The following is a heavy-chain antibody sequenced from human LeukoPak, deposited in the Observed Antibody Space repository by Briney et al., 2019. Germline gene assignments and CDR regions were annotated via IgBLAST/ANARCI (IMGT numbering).Heavy chain of an antibody. J-gene: IGHJ3*02. CDR3: ARDGFEGSYLGLDGAFDI. CDR1: GGSISSYY. Sequence: SETLSLTCTVSGGSISSYYWSGIRQPPGKGLEWIGYIYYSGSTNYNPSLKSRVAISVDTSKNQFSLKLSSVTAADTAVYYCARDGFEGSYLGLDGAFDIWGQGTMVTVSS. CDR2: IYYSGST. V-gene: IGHV4-59*01. D-gene: IGHD1-26*01.